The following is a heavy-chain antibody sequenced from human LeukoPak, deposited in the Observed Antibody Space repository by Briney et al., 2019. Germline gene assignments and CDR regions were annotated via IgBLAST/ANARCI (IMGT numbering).Heavy chain of an antibody. V-gene: IGHV3-23*01. CDR2: ISYSGGNT. J-gene: IGHJ4*02. CDR1: GFSFSTYA. Sequence: GGSLRLSCAASGFSFSTYAMSWVRQAPGKGLEWVSAISYSGGNTYYADSVKGRFTISKDNSKNTLYLQMSSLRAEDTAVYYCAKGDLTRSTHSDSWGQGTLVTVSS. CDR3: AKGDLTRSTHSDS. D-gene: IGHD2-2*01.